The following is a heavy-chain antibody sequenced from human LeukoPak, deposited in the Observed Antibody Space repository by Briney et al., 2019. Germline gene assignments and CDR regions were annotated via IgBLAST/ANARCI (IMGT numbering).Heavy chain of an antibody. V-gene: IGHV3-7*01. CDR3: ARVGPLWFGELFTPLPYYYYYGMDV. D-gene: IGHD3-10*01. CDR2: IKQDGSEK. Sequence: PGGSLRLSCAASGFTFSSYWMTWVRQAPGKGLEWVANIKQDGSEKYYVDSVKGRFTISRDNAKSSLYLQMDSLRAEDTAVYYCARVGPLWFGELFTPLPYYYYYGMDVWGQGTTVTVSS. CDR1: GFTFSSYW. J-gene: IGHJ6*02.